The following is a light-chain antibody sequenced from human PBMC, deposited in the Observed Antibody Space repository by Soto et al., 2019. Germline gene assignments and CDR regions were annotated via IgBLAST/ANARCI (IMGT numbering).Light chain of an antibody. CDR2: GAS. CDR1: QSVSSN. J-gene: IGKJ4*01. CDR3: QQYNNWPPT. Sequence: EIVMTQSPATLSVSPWERAALSCRASQSVSSNLAWYQQKPGQAPRLLIYGASTRATGIPARFSGSGSGTEFTLTISSLQSEDFAVYYCQQYNNWPPTFGGGTKVDIK. V-gene: IGKV3-15*01.